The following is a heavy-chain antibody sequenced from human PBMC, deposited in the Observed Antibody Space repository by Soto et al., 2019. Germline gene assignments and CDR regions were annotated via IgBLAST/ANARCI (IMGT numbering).Heavy chain of an antibody. CDR2: IVVGSGNT. CDR3: AAGPGTQAGMDV. V-gene: IGHV1-58*01. CDR1: GFTFTSSA. Sequence: SVKVSCKASGFTFTSSAVQWVRQARGQRLEWIGWIVVGSGNTNYAQKFQERVTITRDMSTSTAYMELSSLRSEDTAVYYCAAGPGTQAGMDVWGQGTTVTVSS. J-gene: IGHJ6*02. D-gene: IGHD1-7*01.